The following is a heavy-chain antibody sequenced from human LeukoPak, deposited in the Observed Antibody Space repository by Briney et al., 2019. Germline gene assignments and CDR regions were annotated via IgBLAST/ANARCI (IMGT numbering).Heavy chain of an antibody. J-gene: IGHJ4*02. CDR3: ARYGYGGNPFDY. CDR2: IYYTGST. Sequence: SETLSLTCTVSGGSISNYYWSWIRQPPGKGLEWIGYIYYTGSTNYNPSLKSRVTISVDTSKNQFSLKLSSVTAADTAVYYCARYGYGGNPFDYWGQGTLVTVSS. D-gene: IGHD4-23*01. CDR1: GGSISNYY. V-gene: IGHV4-59*01.